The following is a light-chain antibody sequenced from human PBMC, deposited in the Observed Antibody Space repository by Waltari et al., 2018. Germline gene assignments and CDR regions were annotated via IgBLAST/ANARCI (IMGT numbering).Light chain of an antibody. CDR3: LSYTTSYTWL. Sequence: QSALTQPASVSGSPGQSLTISCAGSSSDLRPYDFVTWYQQLPGTVPKLILFDVNKRPSGISARFSGSKSGNTASLTISGLLPEDEADYFCLSYTTSYTWLFGGGTRVTVL. CDR1: SSDLRPYDF. V-gene: IGLV2-14*03. J-gene: IGLJ3*02. CDR2: DVN.